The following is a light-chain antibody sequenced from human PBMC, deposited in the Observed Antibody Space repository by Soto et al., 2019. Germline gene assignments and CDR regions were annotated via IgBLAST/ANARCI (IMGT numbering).Light chain of an antibody. CDR2: DVT. V-gene: IGLV2-11*01. J-gene: IGLJ2*01. CDR3: QSYDTSLSGVI. Sequence: QSVLTQPRSVSGSPGQSVTISCTGTSSDVGAYKSVSWYQHYPGEAPKVMIYDVTQRPSGVPDRFSGTESGTSASLAITGLQGEDEANYYCQSYDTSLSGVIFGAGTKLTVL. CDR1: SSDVGAYKS.